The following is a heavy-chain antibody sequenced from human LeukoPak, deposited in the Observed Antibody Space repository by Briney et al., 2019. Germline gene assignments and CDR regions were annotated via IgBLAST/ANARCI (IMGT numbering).Heavy chain of an antibody. CDR1: GYTFTNYD. CDR3: LGGESFDY. V-gene: IGHV1-8*03. Sequence: GSSVKVSCKASGYTFTNYDINWVRQATGQGLEWMGWMSPNSGNTGYAQKFQGRVTITRNTSISTAYMELSSLRSEDTAVYYCLGGESFDYWGQGTLVTVSS. J-gene: IGHJ4*02. CDR2: MSPNSGNT. D-gene: IGHD3-16*01.